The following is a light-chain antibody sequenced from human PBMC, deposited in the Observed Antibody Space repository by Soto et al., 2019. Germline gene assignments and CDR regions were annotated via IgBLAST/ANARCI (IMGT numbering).Light chain of an antibody. J-gene: IGKJ1*01. Sequence: CRASQSISPWLSWYQQKPGKAPKLLIYDASTLQSGVPSSFSGSGSGTEFTLTISSLQPDDFATYYCQRYATYSPTFGQGTKVDIK. V-gene: IGKV1-5*01. CDR3: QRYATYSPT. CDR1: QSISPW. CDR2: DAS.